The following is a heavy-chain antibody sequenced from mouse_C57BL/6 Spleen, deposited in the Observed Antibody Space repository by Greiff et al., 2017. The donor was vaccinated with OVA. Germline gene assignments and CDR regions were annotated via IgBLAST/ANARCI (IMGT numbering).Heavy chain of an antibody. J-gene: IGHJ2*01. Sequence: QVQLKQPGAELVKPGASVKLSCKASGYTFTSYWMQWVKQRPGQGLEWIGEIDPSDSYTNYNQKFKGKATLTVDTSSSTAYMQRSSLTSEDSAVYYCANYYGSSYVGVFGYWGKGTTLTVSS. D-gene: IGHD1-1*01. CDR3: ANYYGSSYVGVFGY. CDR2: IDPSDSYT. V-gene: IGHV1-50*01. CDR1: GYTFTSYW.